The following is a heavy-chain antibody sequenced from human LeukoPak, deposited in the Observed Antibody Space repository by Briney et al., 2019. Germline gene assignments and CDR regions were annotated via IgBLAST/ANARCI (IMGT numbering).Heavy chain of an antibody. CDR2: IRYDGSNK. Sequence: GGSLRLSCAASGFTFSSYGMHWVRQAPGKGLEWVAFIRYDGSNKYYADSVKGRFTISRDNSKNTLYLQMNSLRAEDTAVYYCARRTVGYFDPGYFDYWGQGTLVTVSS. D-gene: IGHD3-9*01. J-gene: IGHJ4*02. CDR3: ARRTVGYFDPGYFDY. V-gene: IGHV3-30*02. CDR1: GFTFSSYG.